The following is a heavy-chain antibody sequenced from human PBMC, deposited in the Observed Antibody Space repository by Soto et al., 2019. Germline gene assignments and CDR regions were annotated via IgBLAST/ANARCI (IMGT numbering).Heavy chain of an antibody. D-gene: IGHD3-16*01. CDR3: AREWANNTVIGGVTYRYYHGMDV. Sequence: QVQLVQSGAEVKKPGASVKVSCKASGYSFTTYYIQWVRHAPGHGPEWLGIINTSIGTTRYAQNFQGIVTLTRDTSTSWFYMELTGLRSEDSAVYYCAREWANNTVIGGVTYRYYHGMDVWGQGTTVTVSS. V-gene: IGHV1-46*01. CDR1: GYSFTTYY. CDR2: INTSIGTT. J-gene: IGHJ6*02.